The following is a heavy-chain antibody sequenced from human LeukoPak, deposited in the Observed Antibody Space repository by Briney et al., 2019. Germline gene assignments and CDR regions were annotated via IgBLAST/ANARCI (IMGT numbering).Heavy chain of an antibody. CDR2: INHSGST. CDR3: ARGGSRGDYVCGSYRKSWFDP. V-gene: IGHV4-34*01. J-gene: IGHJ5*02. D-gene: IGHD3-16*02. Sequence: SETLSLTCAVYGGSFSGYYWSWIRQPPGKGLEWIGEINHSGSTNYNPSLKSRVTISVDTSKNQFSLKLSSVTAADTAVYYCARGGSRGDYVCGSYRKSWFDPWGQGTLVTVSS. CDR1: GGSFSGYY.